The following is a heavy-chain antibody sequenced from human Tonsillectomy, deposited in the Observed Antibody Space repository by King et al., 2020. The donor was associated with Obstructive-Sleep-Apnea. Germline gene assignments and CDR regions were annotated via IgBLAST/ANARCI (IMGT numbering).Heavy chain of an antibody. Sequence: QLQESGPGLVKPSETLSLTCTVSGGSISSSSYYWGWIRQPPGKGLESIGSIYYSGSAYYNPSLKSRVTISVDTSKNQVSLKLSSVTAADTAVYYLGGARRDGLYYFDYWGQGTLGTVSS. CDR1: GGSISSSSYY. CDR2: IYYSGSA. CDR3: GGARRDGLYYFDY. V-gene: IGHV4-39*07. J-gene: IGHJ4*02.